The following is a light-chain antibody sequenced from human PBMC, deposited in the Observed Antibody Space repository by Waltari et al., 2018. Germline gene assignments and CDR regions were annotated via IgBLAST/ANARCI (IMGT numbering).Light chain of an antibody. CDR3: SSYAGTSTRVV. V-gene: IGLV2-14*01. Sequence: QSALTQPASVSGSPGQPITISCTGTSSDVVRYNYVSWYQHHPGKAPKLIIYAVSSRPSGVSSRFSGSKSGNTASLTISGLQAEDEADYYCSSYAGTSTRVVFGGGTKLTVL. CDR2: AVS. CDR1: SSDVVRYNY. J-gene: IGLJ2*01.